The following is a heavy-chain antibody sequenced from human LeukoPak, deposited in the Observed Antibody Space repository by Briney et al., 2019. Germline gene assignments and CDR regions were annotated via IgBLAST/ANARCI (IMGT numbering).Heavy chain of an antibody. D-gene: IGHD1-26*01. Sequence: ASVKVSCKASGYTFTAYYIHWVRQAPGQGLEYMGWINPNTCGTSYAQKFQGRVTMTRDTSISTSYMDLSGLISDDTAVYYCARADSASYFDSWGQGTLVTVSS. CDR3: ARADSASYFDS. CDR2: INPNTCGT. CDR1: GYTFTAYY. J-gene: IGHJ4*02. V-gene: IGHV1-2*02.